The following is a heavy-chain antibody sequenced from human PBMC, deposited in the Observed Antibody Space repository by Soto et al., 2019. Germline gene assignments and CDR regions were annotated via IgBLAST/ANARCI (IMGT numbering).Heavy chain of an antibody. CDR1: GFTFSSYG. D-gene: IGHD3-22*01. Sequence: GGSLRLSCAASGFTFSSYGMHWVRQAPGKGLEWVAVISYDGSNKYYADSVKGRFTIYRDNSKNTLYLQMNSLRAEDTAVYYCVRSMIIVVRLIGLDYWGQGTLVTVSS. CDR3: VRSMIIVVRLIGLDY. V-gene: IGHV3-30*03. J-gene: IGHJ4*02. CDR2: ISYDGSNK.